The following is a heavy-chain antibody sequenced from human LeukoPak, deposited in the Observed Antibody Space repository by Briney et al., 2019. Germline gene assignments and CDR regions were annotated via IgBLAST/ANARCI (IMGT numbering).Heavy chain of an antibody. J-gene: IGHJ6*03. CDR2: IYSGGST. V-gene: IGHV3-53*01. CDR3: ARAPEGQLVGYYYYMDV. Sequence: GGSLGLSCAASGFTVSSNYMSWVRQAPGKGLEWVSVIYSGGSTYYADSVKGRFTISRDNSKNTLYLQMNSLRAEDTAVYYCARAPEGQLVGYYYYMDVWGKGTTVTVSS. D-gene: IGHD6-6*01. CDR1: GFTVSSNY.